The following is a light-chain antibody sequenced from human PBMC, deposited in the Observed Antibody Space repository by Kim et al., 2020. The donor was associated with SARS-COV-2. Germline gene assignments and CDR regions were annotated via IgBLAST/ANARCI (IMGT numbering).Light chain of an antibody. J-gene: IGLJ2*01. V-gene: IGLV3-21*04. CDR3: QVWDSGSDQGV. Sequence: PGKTARIPCGGNNIGNKSVYWYQQKPGQAPVLVIYYDSDRPSGIPERFSGSKSGNTATLTISRVEAGDEADYYCQVWDSGSDQGVFGGGTKLTVL. CDR2: YDS. CDR1: NIGNKS.